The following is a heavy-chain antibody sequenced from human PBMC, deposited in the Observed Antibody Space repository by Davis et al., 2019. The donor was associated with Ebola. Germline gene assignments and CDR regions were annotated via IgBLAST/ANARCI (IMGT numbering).Heavy chain of an antibody. CDR3: ARLGYCSSTSCRWFDP. D-gene: IGHD2-2*01. Sequence: AASVKVSCKASGYTFTSYGISWVRQAPGQGLEWMGWINPHNGNTNYAQNVQGRVIMTTDTATTTAYMEVGGLRSDDTAVYYCARLGYCSSTSCRWFDPWGQGTLVTVSS. J-gene: IGHJ5*02. CDR2: INPHNGNT. CDR1: GYTFTSYG. V-gene: IGHV1-18*01.